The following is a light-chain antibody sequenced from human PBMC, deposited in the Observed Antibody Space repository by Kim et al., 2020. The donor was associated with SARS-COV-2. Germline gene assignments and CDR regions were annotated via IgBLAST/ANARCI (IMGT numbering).Light chain of an antibody. J-gene: IGKJ2*01. CDR2: AAS. V-gene: IGKV1-39*01. Sequence: DIQMTQSPSSLSASVGDRVTLTCRAGQSIASNYLNWYQQKPGNAPKLLFYAASILQSGVPSRFTGSASGTDFTLTITTLQPEDFATYYCQQTYSPAYTCGKETKLEL. CDR3: QQTYSPAYT. CDR1: QSIASNY.